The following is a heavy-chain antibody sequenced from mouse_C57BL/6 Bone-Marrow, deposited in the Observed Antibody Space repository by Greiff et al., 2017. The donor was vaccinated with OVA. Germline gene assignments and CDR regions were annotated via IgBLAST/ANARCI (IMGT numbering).Heavy chain of an antibody. D-gene: IGHD3-2*02. J-gene: IGHJ4*01. CDR1: GYTFTSYW. Sequence: QVQLQQPGAELVRPGSSVKLSCKASGYTFTSYWMHWVKQRPIQGLEWIGNIDPSDSETHYNQKFKDKATLTVDKSSSTAYMQLSSLTSEDSAVYYGARAAQATWDAMDYWGQGTSVTVSS. V-gene: IGHV1-52*01. CDR3: ARAAQATWDAMDY. CDR2: IDPSDSET.